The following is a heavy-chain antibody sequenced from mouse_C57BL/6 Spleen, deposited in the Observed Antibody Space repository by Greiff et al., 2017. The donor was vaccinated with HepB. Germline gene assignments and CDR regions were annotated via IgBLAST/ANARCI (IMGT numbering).Heavy chain of an antibody. D-gene: IGHD2-4*01. V-gene: IGHV1-26*01. CDR3: ARLREGYAMDY. CDR1: GYTFTDYY. CDR2: INPNNGGT. Sequence: VQLQQSGPELVKPGASVKISCKASGYTFTDYYMNWVKQSHGKSLEWIGDINPNNGGTSYNQKFKGKATLTVDKSSSTAYMELRSLTSEDSAVYYCARLREGYAMDYWGQGTSVTVSS. J-gene: IGHJ4*01.